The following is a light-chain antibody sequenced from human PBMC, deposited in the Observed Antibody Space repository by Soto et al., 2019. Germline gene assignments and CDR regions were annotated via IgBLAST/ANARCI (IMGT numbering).Light chain of an antibody. J-gene: IGKJ4*01. Sequence: EIVLTQSPATLSLSPGERATLSCRASQSVRNYLAWYQQKPGQTPRLLIYDASNRATGIPARFSGSGSGTDFTLTISSLEPEDFAVYYCQQRSNWPTFGGGTKLQIK. CDR2: DAS. CDR3: QQRSNWPT. CDR1: QSVRNY. V-gene: IGKV3-11*01.